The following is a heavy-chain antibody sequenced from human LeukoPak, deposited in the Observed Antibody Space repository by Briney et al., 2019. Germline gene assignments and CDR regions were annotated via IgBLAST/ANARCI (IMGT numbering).Heavy chain of an antibody. CDR1: GFTFSSYA. V-gene: IGHV3-23*01. Sequence: GGSLRLSCAASGFTFSSYAMSWVRQAPGKGLEWVSSISDSGSGTYYADSVKGRFTISRDNSKNTLYLQMNSLRAEDTAVYYCAKRTDTSGNRGGALDIWGQGTMVAVSS. CDR2: ISDSGSGT. J-gene: IGHJ3*02. CDR3: AKRTDTSGNRGGALDI. D-gene: IGHD3-22*01.